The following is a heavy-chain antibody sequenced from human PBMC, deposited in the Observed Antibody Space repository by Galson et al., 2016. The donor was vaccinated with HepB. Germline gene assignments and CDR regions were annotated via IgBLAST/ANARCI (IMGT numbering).Heavy chain of an antibody. CDR2: IYPGDSET. J-gene: IGHJ6*02. CDR3: ARRRQGFNYGLDV. V-gene: IGHV5-51*01. Sequence: QSGAEVKKPGESLKISCKGSGYRFTSHYIAWVRLMPGKVLEYIGIIYPGDSETRYNPSFQAQVTISADKSINTAYLHWSSLKASDTAIYYCARRRQGFNYGLDVWGQGTTVTVSS. CDR1: GYRFTSHY.